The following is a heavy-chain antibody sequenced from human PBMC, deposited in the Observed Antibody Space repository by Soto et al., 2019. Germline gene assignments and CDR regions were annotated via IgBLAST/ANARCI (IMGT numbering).Heavy chain of an antibody. CDR2: VYSDGST. D-gene: IGHD6-19*01. CDR3: ASGSGWYSFDY. V-gene: IGHV3-53*01. CDR1: GFTVSSNY. Sequence: EVQLVESGGGLIQPGGSLRLSCAASGFTVSSNYMSWVRQAPGKGLECVSVVYSDGSTYHADSVKGRFTISRDNSKNTRYLQMNSLRAEDTAVYYCASGSGWYSFDYWGQGTLVTVSS. J-gene: IGHJ4*02.